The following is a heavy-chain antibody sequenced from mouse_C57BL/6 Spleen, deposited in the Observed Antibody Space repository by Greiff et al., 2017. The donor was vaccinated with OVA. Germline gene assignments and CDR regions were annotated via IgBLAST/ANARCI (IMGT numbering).Heavy chain of an antibody. CDR1: GFTFSSYA. CDR2: ISDGGSYT. Sequence: EVKLVESGGGLVKPGGSLKLSCAASGFTFSSYAMSWVRQTPEKRLEWVATISDGGSYTYYPDNVKGRFTISRDNAKNNLYLQMSHLKSEDTAMYYCAREGARITTLDSWFAYWGQGTLVTVSA. CDR3: AREGARITTLDSWFAY. J-gene: IGHJ3*01. V-gene: IGHV5-4*01. D-gene: IGHD1-1*01.